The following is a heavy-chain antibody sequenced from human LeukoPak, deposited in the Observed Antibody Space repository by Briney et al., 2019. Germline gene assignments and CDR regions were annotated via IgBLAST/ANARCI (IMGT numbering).Heavy chain of an antibody. D-gene: IGHD3-10*01. V-gene: IGHV3-21*01. CDR3: ARDWGG. CDR1: GFTFSGYG. J-gene: IGHJ4*02. CDR2: ISSSSSYI. Sequence: GRSLRLSCAASGFTFSGYGMHWVRQAPGKGLEWVSSISSSSSYIYYGDSVKGRFTISRDNAKNSLYLQMNSLRAEDTAVYYCARDWGGWGQGTLVTVSS.